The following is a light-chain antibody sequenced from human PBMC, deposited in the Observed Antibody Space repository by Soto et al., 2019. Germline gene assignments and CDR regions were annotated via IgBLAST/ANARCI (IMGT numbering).Light chain of an antibody. CDR3: QQLNSYPHIT. Sequence: DLQLTQSPSFLSASVGDRVTITCRASQGISSYLAWYQQKPGKAPKLLIYAASTLQSGVPSRFSGSGSGTEFTLTISSLQPEDFATYYCQQLNSYPHITFGQGTRLEIK. CDR1: QGISSY. J-gene: IGKJ5*01. V-gene: IGKV1-9*01. CDR2: AAS.